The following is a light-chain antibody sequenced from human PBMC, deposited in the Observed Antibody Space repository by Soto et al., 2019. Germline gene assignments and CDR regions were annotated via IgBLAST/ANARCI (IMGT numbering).Light chain of an antibody. V-gene: IGLV3-1*01. J-gene: IGLJ2*01. CDR2: EDT. Sequence: SYELTQPPSVSVSPGQTASITCSGDNLGRKYTSWYQQKSGQSPVLVIYEDTKRPSGIPERFSGSNSGNTATLTISGTQAVDEADYYCQAWDSSTAVFGGGSTLTVL. CDR1: NLGRKY. CDR3: QAWDSSTAV.